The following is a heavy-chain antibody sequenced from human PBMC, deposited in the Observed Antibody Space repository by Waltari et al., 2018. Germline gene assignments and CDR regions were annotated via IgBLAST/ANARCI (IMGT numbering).Heavy chain of an antibody. CDR2: IYWNGDE. J-gene: IGHJ3*02. CDR3: AHEFGAFDI. CDR1: GFSLSTNGVG. V-gene: IGHV2-5*01. Sequence: QITLKESGPTLVKPTQTLTLTCTFSGFSLSTNGVGVGWIRQPPGKPPEWLALIYWNGDERYNPSLRSRLTITKDTSKNQVVLTMTNMDPVDTATYYCAHEFGAFDIWGQGTMVTVSS. D-gene: IGHD3-16*01.